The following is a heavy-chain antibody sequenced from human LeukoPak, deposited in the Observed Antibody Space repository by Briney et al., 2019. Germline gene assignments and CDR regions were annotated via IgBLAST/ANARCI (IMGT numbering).Heavy chain of an antibody. D-gene: IGHD3-22*01. J-gene: IGHJ4*02. Sequence: SETLSLTCTVSGDSVSRSSYYWTWIRQPPGKGLEWIGYIYYIGSTNYNPSLRSRLTMSVDTSKNQLSLGLSSVIAADTAVYYCARYYDSTGSFDYWGQGTLVTVSS. CDR1: GDSVSRSSYY. V-gene: IGHV4-61*01. CDR2: IYYIGST. CDR3: ARYYDSTGSFDY.